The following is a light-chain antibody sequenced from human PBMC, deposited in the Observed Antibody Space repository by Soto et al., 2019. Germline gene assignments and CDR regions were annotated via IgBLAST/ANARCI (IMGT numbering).Light chain of an antibody. J-gene: IGLJ2*01. CDR2: DTI. Sequence: QSVLTQPPSVSAAPGQKVTISCSGSSYNVASGRVCWYQLLPGTAPKLLIYDTIKRPSGIPDRFSGSKSGATATLDITGLQTGDEAHYYCACWDGFVYGGLFGGGTKLTVL. V-gene: IGLV1-51*01. CDR1: SYNVASGR. CDR3: ACWDGFVYGGL.